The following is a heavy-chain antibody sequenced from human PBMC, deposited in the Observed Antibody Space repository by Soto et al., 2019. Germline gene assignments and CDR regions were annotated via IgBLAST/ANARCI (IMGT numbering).Heavy chain of an antibody. D-gene: IGHD6-13*01. V-gene: IGHV1-3*01. CDR1: GYTFTSYA. CDR3: ARYRISGSWSKFDY. Sequence: ASVKVSCKASGYTFTSYAMHWVRQAPGQRLEWMGWINAGNGNTKYSQKFQGRVTITRDTSASTAYMELSSLRSEDTAVYFCARYRISGSWSKFDYWGQGTLVTVSS. J-gene: IGHJ4*02. CDR2: INAGNGNT.